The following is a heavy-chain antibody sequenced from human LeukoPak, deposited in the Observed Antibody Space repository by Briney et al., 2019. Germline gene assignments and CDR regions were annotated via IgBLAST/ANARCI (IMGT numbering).Heavy chain of an antibody. CDR3: VSGDTGSGYYY. Sequence: GGSLRLSCGASGFTFSSHAMSWVCQTPERGLEWVSAITGGGDSAYYPDSVKGRFTISRDNSKNTLYLQMNNLGAEDTALYYCVSGDTGSGYYYWGQGTLVTVSS. CDR1: GFTFSSHA. J-gene: IGHJ4*02. D-gene: IGHD3-22*01. V-gene: IGHV3-23*01. CDR2: ITGGGDSA.